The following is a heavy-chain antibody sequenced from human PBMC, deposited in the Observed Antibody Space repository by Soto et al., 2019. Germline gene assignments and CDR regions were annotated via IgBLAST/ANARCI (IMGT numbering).Heavy chain of an antibody. J-gene: IGHJ4*02. CDR1: AGSISTSSDY. CDR2: IYNIGNT. Sequence: QLQLQESGPGLVKPSETLSLSCTVSAGSISTSSDYWGWIRQPPGKGLEWIGNIYNIGNTSFNPSLKSRVTISVDTSKSKFALERTSGTAADTAGYYCARWGGEPLSKNFDYWGKGFLVTVSS. CDR3: ARWGGEPLSKNFDY. D-gene: IGHD3-16*01. V-gene: IGHV4-39*01.